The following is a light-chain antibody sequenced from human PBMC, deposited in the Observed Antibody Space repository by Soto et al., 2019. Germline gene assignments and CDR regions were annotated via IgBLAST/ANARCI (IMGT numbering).Light chain of an antibody. CDR2: RTS. CDR1: QSLSSIY. Sequence: EIVLTQSPGTLSLSPGQGATLSCRASQSLSSIYLAWYQQKPGQAPRLLIYRTSSRATGIPDRFSGSESETDFTLTVDSLQSDDIAVYYCQQYYNWPVTFGGGTKVEIK. V-gene: IGKV3-20*01. CDR3: QQYYNWPVT. J-gene: IGKJ4*01.